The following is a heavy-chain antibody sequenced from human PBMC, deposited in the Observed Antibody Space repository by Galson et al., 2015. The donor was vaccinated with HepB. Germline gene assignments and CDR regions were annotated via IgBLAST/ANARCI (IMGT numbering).Heavy chain of an antibody. CDR1: GYTFTDHY. CDR3: ARGSSDWFRFDP. D-gene: IGHD6-25*01. J-gene: IGHJ5*02. Sequence: SVKVSCKASGYTFTDHYIHWVRQAPGQELQWMGRISPKSGATNYPQKFQGRVTMTSDTSISTAYMELSRLNSDDTAVYYCARGSSDWFRFDPWGQGTLVTVSS. CDR2: ISPKSGAT. V-gene: IGHV1-2*06.